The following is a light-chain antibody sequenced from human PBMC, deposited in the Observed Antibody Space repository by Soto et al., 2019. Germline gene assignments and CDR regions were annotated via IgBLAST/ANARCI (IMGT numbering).Light chain of an antibody. CDR2: ENN. J-gene: IGLJ2*01. CDR1: SGTIASNY. V-gene: IGLV6-57*04. Sequence: NFMLTQPHSVSESPGKTVTISCARSSGTIASNYVQWYQQRPGSVPTTVIFENNERPSGVPDRFFGSIDSSSNSASLTISGLKADDEADYYCQSYLSSNHVVFGGGTQLTVL. CDR3: QSYLSSNHVV.